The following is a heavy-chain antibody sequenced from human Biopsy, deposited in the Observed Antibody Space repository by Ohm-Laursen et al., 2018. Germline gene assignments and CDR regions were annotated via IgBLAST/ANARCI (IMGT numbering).Heavy chain of an antibody. Sequence: TLSLTWAVSGGSISSYYWSWIRQSPGKGLEWIGFIFYSGSTYYNPSLKSRTTISVDSSKNQFSLRLRSVTAADTAVYYCARGGNGYNYVTPGTWFDPWGRGTPVTVSS. CDR2: IFYSGST. CDR3: ARGGNGYNYVTPGTWFDP. D-gene: IGHD5-24*01. CDR1: GGSISSYY. J-gene: IGHJ5*02. V-gene: IGHV4-59*12.